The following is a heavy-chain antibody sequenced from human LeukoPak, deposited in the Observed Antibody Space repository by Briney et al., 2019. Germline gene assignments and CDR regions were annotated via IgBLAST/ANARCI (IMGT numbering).Heavy chain of an antibody. D-gene: IGHD6-13*01. CDR1: GYRFTNYW. CDR2: IYPGGSDT. CDR3: ANTGVAAGVDY. Sequence: GASLKISCKGSGYRFTNYWIGWVRQMPGKGLEWMGIIYPGGSDTRYSPSFQGQVTISADKSISTAYLQWSSLKASDTAMYYCANTGVAAGVDYWGQGTLVTVSS. V-gene: IGHV5-51*01. J-gene: IGHJ4*02.